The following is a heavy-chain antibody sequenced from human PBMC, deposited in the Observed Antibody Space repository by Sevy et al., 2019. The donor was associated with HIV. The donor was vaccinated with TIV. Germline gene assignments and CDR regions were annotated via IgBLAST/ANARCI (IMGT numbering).Heavy chain of an antibody. CDR3: ATGRWYRGVIISSFDAFDI. D-gene: IGHD3-10*01. CDR2: FDPEDGET. J-gene: IGHJ3*02. V-gene: IGHV1-24*01. CDR1: GYTLNELS. Sequence: ASVKVSCKVSGYTLNELSMHWVRQAPGKGLEWMGGFDPEDGETIYAQKFQGRVTMTEDTSTDTAYMELSSLRSEDTAVYYCATGRWYRGVIISSFDAFDIWGQGTMVTVSS.